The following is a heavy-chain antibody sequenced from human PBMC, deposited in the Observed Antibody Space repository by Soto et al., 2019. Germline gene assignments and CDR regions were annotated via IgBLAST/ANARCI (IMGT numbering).Heavy chain of an antibody. J-gene: IGHJ4*02. CDR3: AKDHSHYVLGFYFDY. CDR1: GFTFSSYG. D-gene: IGHD4-4*01. Sequence: QVQLVESGGGVVQPGRSLRLSCAASGFTFSSYGMHWVRQAPGKGLEWVAVISYDGSNKYYADSVKGRFTISRDNSKNTLYLQMNSLRAEDTAVYYCAKDHSHYVLGFYFDYWGQGTLVTVSS. V-gene: IGHV3-30*18. CDR2: ISYDGSNK.